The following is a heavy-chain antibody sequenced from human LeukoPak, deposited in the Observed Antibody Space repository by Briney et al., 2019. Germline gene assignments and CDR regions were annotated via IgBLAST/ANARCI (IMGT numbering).Heavy chain of an antibody. Sequence: SETLSLTCTVSGVSIRTYYRNWIRQPPGKGPEWIGYIYRGSTNYNPSFESRVTISVDTPKNQFSLKLSSVTAADTAVYYCARGGDYEIDYWGQGILVTVSS. J-gene: IGHJ4*02. CDR1: GVSIRTYY. V-gene: IGHV4-59*01. CDR2: IYRGST. CDR3: ARGGDYEIDY. D-gene: IGHD4-17*01.